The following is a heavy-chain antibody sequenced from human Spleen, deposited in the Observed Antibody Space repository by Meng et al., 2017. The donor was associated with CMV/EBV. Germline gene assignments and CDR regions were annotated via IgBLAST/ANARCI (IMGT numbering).Heavy chain of an antibody. CDR2: ISYDGSNK. D-gene: IGHD6-13*01. CDR3: ARDISIGSSTYYDGMED. CDR1: GFTFSSYA. J-gene: IGHJ6*02. Sequence: GESLKISCAASGFTFSSYAMHWVRKAPGKGLEWVAVISYDGSNKYYAESVKGRFTISRDNSKTTLNLQMNSLRAEETAVYYCARDISIGSSTYYDGMEDWGQGTTVTVSS. V-gene: IGHV3-30-3*01.